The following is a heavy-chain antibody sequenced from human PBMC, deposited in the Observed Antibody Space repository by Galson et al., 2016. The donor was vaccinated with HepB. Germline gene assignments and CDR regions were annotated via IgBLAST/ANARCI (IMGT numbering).Heavy chain of an antibody. CDR1: GFIFNSYA. Sequence: SLRLSCAASGFIFNSYAMSWVRQAPGKGLEWVSALSGSGARTYYADSVKGRFTISRDNSENTLYLQMNSLRAEDTAIYYCVKDDCTNGACYAYYYGMDVWGQGTTVTVS. J-gene: IGHJ6*02. CDR2: LSGSGART. CDR3: VKDDCTNGACYAYYYGMDV. D-gene: IGHD2-8*01. V-gene: IGHV3-23*01.